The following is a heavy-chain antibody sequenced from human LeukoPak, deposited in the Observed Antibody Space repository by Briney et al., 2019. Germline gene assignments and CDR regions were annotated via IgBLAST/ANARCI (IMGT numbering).Heavy chain of an antibody. CDR3: ARDQWTYYDFWSGYSTGDYYYMDV. CDR1: GFTFSNYW. V-gene: IGHV3-74*01. Sequence: GGSLRLSCAASGFTFSNYWMHWVRQAPGKGLVWVSRINSDGSRTSYADSVKGRFTISRDNAKNTMYLQMNSLRAEDTAVYYCARDQWTYYDFWSGYSTGDYYYMDVWGKGTTVTVSS. D-gene: IGHD3-3*01. CDR2: INSDGSRT. J-gene: IGHJ6*03.